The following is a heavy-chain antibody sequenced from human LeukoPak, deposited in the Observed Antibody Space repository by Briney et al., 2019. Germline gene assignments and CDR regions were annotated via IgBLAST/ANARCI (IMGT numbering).Heavy chain of an antibody. J-gene: IGHJ6*02. D-gene: IGHD3-10*01. CDR3: ARLPGGYYYYGMDL. CDR2: IKQAGSAQ. V-gene: IGHV3-7*01. Sequence: GGSLRLSCAASGVTFSSHWMSWGRQAPGEGLEGGANIKQAGSAQSYVDSVKGRFTISRDNAKNSLYLQMNSLRAEDTAVYYCARLPGGYYYYGMDLWGQGTTVTVSS. CDR1: GVTFSSHW.